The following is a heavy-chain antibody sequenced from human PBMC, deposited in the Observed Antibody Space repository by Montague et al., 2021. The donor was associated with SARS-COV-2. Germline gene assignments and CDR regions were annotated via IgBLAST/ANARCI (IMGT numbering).Heavy chain of an antibody. CDR1: GGSISSSNW. V-gene: IGHV4-4*02. D-gene: IGHD1-14*01. CDR3: ARETMTADAFDI. J-gene: IGHJ3*02. Sequence: SETLSLTCAVSGGSISSSNWWSWVRQPPGKGLEWIGYIYYSGSTNYNPSLKSRVTISVDTSKNQFSLKLSSVTAADTAVYYCARETMTADAFDIWGQGTMVTVSS. CDR2: IYYSGST.